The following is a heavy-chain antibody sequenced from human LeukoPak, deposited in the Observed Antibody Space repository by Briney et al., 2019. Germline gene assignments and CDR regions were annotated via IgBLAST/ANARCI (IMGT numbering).Heavy chain of an antibody. Sequence: GGSLRLSCAASGFTFSSYAMSWVRQAPGKGLEWVSAISGSGGSTYYADSVKDRFTISRDNSKNTLYLQMNSLRAEDTAVYYCAKGYYYDSSGYSDFDYWGQGTLVTVSS. J-gene: IGHJ4*02. CDR1: GFTFSSYA. V-gene: IGHV3-23*01. D-gene: IGHD3-22*01. CDR3: AKGYYYDSSGYSDFDY. CDR2: ISGSGGST.